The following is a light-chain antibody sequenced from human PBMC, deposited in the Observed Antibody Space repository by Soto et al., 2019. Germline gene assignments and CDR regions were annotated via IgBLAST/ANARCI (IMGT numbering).Light chain of an antibody. J-gene: IGKJ3*01. CDR3: QKYSSVPV. CDR2: AAS. V-gene: IGKV1-27*01. CDR1: QAIRNF. Sequence: DIQMTQSPTSLSASVGDRVTITCRASQAIRNFVAWYQQKPGKAPKILIYAASTLQSGVPSRFSGSGSGTDFTLTINSLQPEDVATYSCQKYSSVPVFGPGTKVELK.